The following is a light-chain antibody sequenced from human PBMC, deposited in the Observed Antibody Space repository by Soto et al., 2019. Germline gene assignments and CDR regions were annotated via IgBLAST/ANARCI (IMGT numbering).Light chain of an antibody. Sequence: DIQMTQSPSTLSPSVGDRVTITCRASRSVSDWLAWYQQKAGEAPKLLIFDASNLKPGVPSRLSGSGSGTEFTLTISCVQPDDVATYYCLQYDSNSWTFGQGTRVEI. CDR3: LQYDSNSWT. CDR1: RSVSDW. J-gene: IGKJ1*01. V-gene: IGKV1-5*01. CDR2: DAS.